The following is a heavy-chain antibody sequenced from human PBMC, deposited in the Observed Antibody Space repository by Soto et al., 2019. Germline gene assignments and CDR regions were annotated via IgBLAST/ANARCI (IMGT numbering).Heavy chain of an antibody. CDR2: IYYTGGT. D-gene: IGHD3-22*01. J-gene: IGHJ5*01. CDR1: GDSINTDYY. CDR3: ARDTASKDYDSHSYYPHFDS. Sequence: SETLSRTCAVSGDSINTDYYWSCIRQPPGKGLEWIGHIYYTGGTFYSPSLKSRLALSVDTSKNQFSLRLSSVTTADTAVYYCARDTASKDYDSHSYYPHFDSWGQGALVTVSS. V-gene: IGHV4-30-4*01.